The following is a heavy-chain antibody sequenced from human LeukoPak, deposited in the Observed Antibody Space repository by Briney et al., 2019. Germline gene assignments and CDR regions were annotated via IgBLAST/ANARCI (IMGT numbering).Heavy chain of an antibody. J-gene: IGHJ3*02. V-gene: IGHV3-9*01. CDR2: ISWNSGSI. CDR3: AKDQLAYYYDSSGYYSYAFDI. CDR1: GFTFDDYA. D-gene: IGHD3-22*01. Sequence: AGGSLRLSCAASGFTFDDYAMHWVRQAPGKGLEWVSGISWNSGSIGYADSVKGRFTISRDNAKNSLYLQMNSLRAEDTALYYCAKDQLAYYYDSSGYYSYAFDIWGQGTMVTVSS.